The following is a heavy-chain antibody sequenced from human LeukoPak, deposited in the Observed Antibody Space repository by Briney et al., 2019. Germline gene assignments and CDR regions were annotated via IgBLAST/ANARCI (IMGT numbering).Heavy chain of an antibody. V-gene: IGHV4-31*03. D-gene: IGHD6-19*01. CDR3: ARQGSGWLYYFDY. Sequence: PSQTLSLTCTVSGGSISSGGYYWSWIRQHPGKGLEWIGYIYYSGSTYYNPSLKSRVTISVDTSKNQFSLKLSSVTAADTAVYYCARQGSGWLYYFDYWGQGTLVTVSS. J-gene: IGHJ4*02. CDR1: GGSISSGGYY. CDR2: IYYSGST.